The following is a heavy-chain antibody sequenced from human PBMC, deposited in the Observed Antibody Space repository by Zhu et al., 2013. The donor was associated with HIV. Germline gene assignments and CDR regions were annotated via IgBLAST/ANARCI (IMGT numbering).Heavy chain of an antibody. D-gene: IGHD4-17*01. CDR2: MNPNSGNT. CDR1: GYTFTSYD. Sequence: QVQLVQSGAEVKKPGASVKVSCKASGYTFTSYDINWVRQATGQGLEWMGWMNPNSGNTGYAQKFQGRVTMTRNTSISTAYMELSSLRSEDTAVYYCASGLTDYGDEGWFDPWGRGNPRSPSPQ. J-gene: IGHJ5*02. V-gene: IGHV1-8*01. CDR3: ASGLTDYGDEGWFDP.